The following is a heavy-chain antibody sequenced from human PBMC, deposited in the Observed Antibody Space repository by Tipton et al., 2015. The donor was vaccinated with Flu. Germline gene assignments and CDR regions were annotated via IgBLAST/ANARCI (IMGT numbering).Heavy chain of an antibody. Sequence: TLSLTCTVSGGSISNSNYYWAWIRQPPGKALEWIATIYYSGSTYRNPSLKSRVTISVDPSKNQFSLTLTSVTAADTALYYCARAAGSPYYFDYWGQGTKGTVSS. CDR2: IYYSGST. V-gene: IGHV4-39*07. J-gene: IGHJ4*02. CDR1: GGSISNSNYY. D-gene: IGHD1-26*01. CDR3: ARAAGSPYYFDY.